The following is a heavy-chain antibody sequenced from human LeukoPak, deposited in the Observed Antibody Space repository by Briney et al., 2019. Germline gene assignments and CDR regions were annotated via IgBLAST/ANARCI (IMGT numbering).Heavy chain of an antibody. V-gene: IGHV4-39*07. Sequence: SETLSLTCIVSGGSISSTTYYWGWIRQPPGTRLEWIGSIYYSGNTYYNPSLKSRVTISVDTSKNQFSLKLSSVTAADTAVYYCARGGSGCSSTSCYEGYYYYYYGMDVWGQGTTVTVSS. D-gene: IGHD2-2*01. CDR2: IYYSGNT. J-gene: IGHJ6*02. CDR1: GGSISSTTYY. CDR3: ARGGSGCSSTSCYEGYYYYYYGMDV.